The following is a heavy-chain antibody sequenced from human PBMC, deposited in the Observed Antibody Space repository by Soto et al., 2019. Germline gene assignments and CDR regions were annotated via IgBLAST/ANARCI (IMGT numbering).Heavy chain of an antibody. J-gene: IGHJ4*02. CDR2: ISGSGTTI. CDR1: GFIFSSYA. CDR3: ASFSRMADGYY. D-gene: IGHD3-22*01. Sequence: PGGSLRLSCAASGFIFSSYAINWVRQAPGKGLEWVSYISGSGTTIYYADSVKGRFTISRDYAKSSLYLRMNSLRAEDTAMYYCASFSRMADGYYWGQGTLVTVSS. V-gene: IGHV3-48*01.